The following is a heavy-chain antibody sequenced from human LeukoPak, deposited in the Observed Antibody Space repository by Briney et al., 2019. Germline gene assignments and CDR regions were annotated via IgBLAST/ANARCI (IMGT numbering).Heavy chain of an antibody. CDR1: GFTFSSYA. CDR3: AKDLYSSSWTRGSYYYGMDV. J-gene: IGHJ6*02. Sequence: GGSLRLSCSASGFTFSSYAIHWVRQAPGKGLEYVSAISGNGGTTFYADSVKGRFTISRDNSRNTLYLQMSSLRAEDTAVYYCAKDLYSSSWTRGSYYYGMDVWGQGTTVTVSS. D-gene: IGHD6-13*01. V-gene: IGHV3-64D*09. CDR2: ISGNGGTT.